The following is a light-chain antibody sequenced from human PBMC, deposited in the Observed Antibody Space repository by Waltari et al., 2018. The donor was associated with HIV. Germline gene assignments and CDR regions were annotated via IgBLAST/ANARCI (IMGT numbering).Light chain of an antibody. Sequence: TPGQRVTISCSGSSSNIGKNSVFWYQQVPGTAPKLLIYKNNQRPSGVPDRFSGSKSGTSASLAISGLRSDDEADYYCATWDDGLSGPVFGTGTKVTVL. CDR1: SSNIGKNS. CDR3: ATWDDGLSGPV. J-gene: IGLJ1*01. V-gene: IGLV1-47*01. CDR2: KNN.